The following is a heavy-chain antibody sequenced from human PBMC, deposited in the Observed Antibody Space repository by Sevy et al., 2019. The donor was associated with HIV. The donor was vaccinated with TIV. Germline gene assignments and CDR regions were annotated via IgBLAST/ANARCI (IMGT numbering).Heavy chain of an antibody. CDR2: ISSSGSTI. J-gene: IGHJ4*02. Sequence: GGSLRLSCAASGFTSSDYYMSWIRQAPGKGLEWVSYISSSGSTIYYADSVKGRFTISRDNAKNSLYLQMNSLRAEDTAVYYCARDPGIVGAKYYFDYWGQGTLVTVSS. CDR3: ARDPGIVGAKYYFDY. D-gene: IGHD1-26*01. V-gene: IGHV3-11*01. CDR1: GFTSSDYY.